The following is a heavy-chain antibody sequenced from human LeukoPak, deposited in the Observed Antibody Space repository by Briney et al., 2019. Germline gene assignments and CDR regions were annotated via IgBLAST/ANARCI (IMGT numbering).Heavy chain of an antibody. Sequence: PWRSLRFSCAASGFTFNRFGMHWVRQAPGKGLEWVAVISYDGSNKYFADSVKGRFTISRDNSKNTLYLQMNSLRAEDTAVYYCAKDYDSSGWSAFDIWGQGTMVTVSS. D-gene: IGHD3-22*01. V-gene: IGHV3-30*18. CDR3: AKDYDSSGWSAFDI. CDR2: ISYDGSNK. J-gene: IGHJ3*02. CDR1: GFTFNRFG.